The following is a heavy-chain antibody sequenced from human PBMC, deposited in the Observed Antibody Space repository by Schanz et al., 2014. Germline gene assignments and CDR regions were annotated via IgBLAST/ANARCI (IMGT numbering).Heavy chain of an antibody. CDR3: AKDAPYPFDL. V-gene: IGHV3-48*01. CDR2: ISGSSRTI. CDR1: GFSFSDHA. Sequence: EVQLLESGGGLVQPGGSLRLSCAASGFSFSDHAMDWVRQAAGKGLEWVSYISGSSRTIYYADSMKGRFTVSRDNAENALYLQMNSLRAEDTAIYYCAKDAPYPFDLWGRGTLITVSS. J-gene: IGHJ2*01.